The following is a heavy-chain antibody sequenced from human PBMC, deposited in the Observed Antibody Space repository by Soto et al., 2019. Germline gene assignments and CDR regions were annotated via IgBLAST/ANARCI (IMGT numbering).Heavy chain of an antibody. CDR1: GGTFSSYA. V-gene: IGHV1-69*13. J-gene: IGHJ6*02. CDR3: ASPTLLYYYGMDV. CDR2: IIPIFGTA. Sequence: SVKVSCKASGGTFSSYAISWVRQAPGQGLEWMGGIIPIFGTANYTQKFQGRVTITADESTSTAYMELSSLRSEDTAVYYCASPTLLYYYGMDVWGQGTTVTVSS.